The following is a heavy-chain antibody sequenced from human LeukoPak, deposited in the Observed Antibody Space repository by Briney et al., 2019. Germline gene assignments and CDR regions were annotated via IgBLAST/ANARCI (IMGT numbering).Heavy chain of an antibody. Sequence: GGSLRLSCAASGFTFSSYAMSWVRRAPGKGLEWVAFIRYDGSNKYYADSVKGRFTISRDNSKNTLYLQMNSLRAEDTAVYYCAKVLAYSSGWFFDYWGQGTLVTVAS. J-gene: IGHJ4*02. CDR2: IRYDGSNK. D-gene: IGHD6-19*01. CDR1: GFTFSSYA. V-gene: IGHV3-30*02. CDR3: AKVLAYSSGWFFDY.